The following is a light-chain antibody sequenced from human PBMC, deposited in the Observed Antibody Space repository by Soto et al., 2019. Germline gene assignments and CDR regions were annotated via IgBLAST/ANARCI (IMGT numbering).Light chain of an antibody. CDR1: QSVSSSY. CDR3: QQYGSSLYT. CDR2: DAS. J-gene: IGKJ2*01. V-gene: IGKV3-20*01. Sequence: EIVLTQSPGTLSLSPGERATLSCRASQSVSSSYLAWYQQKPGQAPRLLSYDASSRATGIPDRFSGSGSGKDFTLTISRLEPEDFAVYYCQQYGSSLYTFGQGTKLEIK.